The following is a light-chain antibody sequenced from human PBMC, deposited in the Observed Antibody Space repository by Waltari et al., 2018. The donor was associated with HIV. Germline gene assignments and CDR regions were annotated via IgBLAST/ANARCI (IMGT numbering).Light chain of an antibody. V-gene: IGKV1-9*01. CDR2: GAS. J-gene: IGKJ3*01. CDR1: QDINTH. Sequence: ITCRSSQDINTHLAWYQQKPGKGPKLLIYGASTLESGVTSRFSGSGSGTEFTLTISSLQPEDFATYYCQQLSSYPLTFGPGTRVAI. CDR3: QQLSSYPLT.